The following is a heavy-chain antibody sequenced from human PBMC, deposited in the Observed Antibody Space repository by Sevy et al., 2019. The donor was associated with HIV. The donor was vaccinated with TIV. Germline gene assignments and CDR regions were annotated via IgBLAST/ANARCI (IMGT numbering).Heavy chain of an antibody. CDR3: AKDFTGFYGMDV. D-gene: IGHD3-9*01. J-gene: IGHJ6*02. V-gene: IGHV3-30*18. CDR1: GLSVTNNG. CDR2: ISYDGINK. Sequence: GGSLRLSCEVSGLSVTNNGMNWVRQAPGMGLEWVAVISYDGINKYYGDSVKGRFIISRDRSKNTLYLQMNILRIEDTAVYYCAKDFTGFYGMDVWGQRTTVTVSS.